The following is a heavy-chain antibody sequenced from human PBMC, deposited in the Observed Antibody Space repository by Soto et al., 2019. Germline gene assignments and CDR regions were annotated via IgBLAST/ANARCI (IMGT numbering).Heavy chain of an antibody. D-gene: IGHD3-16*01. CDR1: AFAFSSSP. J-gene: IGHJ6*03. Sequence: GGSLRLSCAASAFAFSSSPMNWVRQAPGKGLEWVSTIDGSGTFTRYADSVKGRSTISRDNSKSTLYLQMQSLRDEDTAVYYCAKEMGAYYYYYMDVWGKGTTVTVSS. V-gene: IGHV3-23*01. CDR3: AKEMGAYYYYYMDV. CDR2: IDGSGTFT.